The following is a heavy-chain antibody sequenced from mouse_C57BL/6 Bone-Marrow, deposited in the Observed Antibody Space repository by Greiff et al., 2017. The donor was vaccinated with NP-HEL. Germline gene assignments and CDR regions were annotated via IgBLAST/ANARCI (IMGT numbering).Heavy chain of an antibody. Sequence: EVKLVESGPVLVKPGASVKMSCKASGYTFTDYYMNWVKQSHGKSLEWIGVINPYNGGTSYNQKFKGKATLTVDKSSSTAYMELNSLTSEDSAVYYCARPTVVAYYFDYWGQGTTLTVSS. V-gene: IGHV1-19*01. CDR3: ARPTVVAYYFDY. J-gene: IGHJ2*01. D-gene: IGHD1-1*01. CDR1: GYTFTDYY. CDR2: INPYNGGT.